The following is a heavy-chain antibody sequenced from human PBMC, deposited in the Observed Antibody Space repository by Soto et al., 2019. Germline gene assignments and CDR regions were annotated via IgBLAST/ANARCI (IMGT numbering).Heavy chain of an antibody. CDR3: ARAGGYYYGSGSYSIYYYYMDV. V-gene: IGHV3-21*01. CDR1: GFTFTSYA. CDR2: ISCSSCYI. D-gene: IGHD3-10*01. Sequence: GGSLRLSCAASGFTFTSYAMNWVRLAPGKGLEWVSSISCSSCYIYYADSVKGRFTISRDNAKNSLYLQMNSLRAEDTAVYYCARAGGYYYGSGSYSIYYYYMDVWGKGTTVTVSS. J-gene: IGHJ6*03.